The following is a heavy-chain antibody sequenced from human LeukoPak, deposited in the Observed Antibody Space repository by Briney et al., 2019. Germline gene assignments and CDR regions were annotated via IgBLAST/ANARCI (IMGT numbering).Heavy chain of an antibody. CDR3: ARAYDYYGSGSCFDY. CDR2: ISSSGSTI. CDR1: GSTFSSYE. J-gene: IGHJ4*02. V-gene: IGHV3-48*03. Sequence: GSLRLSCAASGSTFSSYEMNCVRQAPGKGLEWVSYISSSGSTIYYADSVKGRFTISRDNAKNSLYLQMNSLRAEDTAVYYCARAYDYYGSGSCFDYWGQGTLVTVSS. D-gene: IGHD3-10*01.